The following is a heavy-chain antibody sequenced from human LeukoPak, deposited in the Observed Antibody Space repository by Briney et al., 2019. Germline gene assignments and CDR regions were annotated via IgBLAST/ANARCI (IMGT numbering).Heavy chain of an antibody. D-gene: IGHD2/OR15-2a*01. CDR3: ARDNRITSDAFDI. CDR1: GFTVSRKY. CDR2: IYSGGST. J-gene: IGHJ3*02. V-gene: IGHV3-53*01. Sequence: GSLRLFCAASGFTVSRKYMSWGRQAPGKGLEGVSVIYSGGSTYYADSVKGRFTISRDNSKNTLYLQMNSLRAEDTAVYYCARDNRITSDAFDIWGQGTMVTVSS.